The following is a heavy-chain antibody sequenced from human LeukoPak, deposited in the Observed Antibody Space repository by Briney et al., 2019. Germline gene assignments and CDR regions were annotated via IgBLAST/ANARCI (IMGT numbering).Heavy chain of an antibody. D-gene: IGHD1-1*01. CDR2: IKTDGSEK. Sequence: GGSLRLSRTGSGFCFSNVLLNCVRQAPGKGLEWVANIKTDGSEKYYVDSVKGRFTISRDNTRNSLFLQLNSLRAEDTAIYYGVRGGSTYNWNDAAGGDYWGQGILVKVSS. CDR1: GFCFSNVL. V-gene: IGHV3-7*01. J-gene: IGHJ4*02. CDR3: VRGGSTYNWNDAAGGDY.